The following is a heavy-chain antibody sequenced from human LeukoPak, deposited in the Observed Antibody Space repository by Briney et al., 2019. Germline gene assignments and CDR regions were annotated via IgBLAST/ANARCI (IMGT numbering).Heavy chain of an antibody. D-gene: IGHD3-22*01. Sequence: SETLSLTCTVSGGSISSYYLSWIRQPPGKGLEWIGYIYYSGSTNYNPSLKSRVTISVDTSKNQFSLKLSSVTAADTAVYYCARDDSSGYWRYWGQGTLVTVSS. V-gene: IGHV4-59*01. J-gene: IGHJ4*02. CDR2: IYYSGST. CDR3: ARDDSSGYWRY. CDR1: GGSISSYY.